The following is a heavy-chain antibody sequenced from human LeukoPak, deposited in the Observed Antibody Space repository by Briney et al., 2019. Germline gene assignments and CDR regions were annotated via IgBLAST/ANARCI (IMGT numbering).Heavy chain of an antibody. CDR3: ARHRYSYPIDY. V-gene: IGHV4-38-2*02. CDR1: GYSISSGYF. CDR2: IYYSGST. Sequence: PSETLSLTCTVSGYSISSGYFWGWMRQPPGKGLEWIGYIYYSGSTNYNPSLKSRVTISVDTSKNQFSLKLSSVTAADTAVYYCARHRYSYPIDYWGQGTLVTVSS. D-gene: IGHD5-18*01. J-gene: IGHJ4*02.